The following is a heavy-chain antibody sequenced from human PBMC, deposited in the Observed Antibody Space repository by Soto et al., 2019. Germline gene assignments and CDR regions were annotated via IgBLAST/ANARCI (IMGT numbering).Heavy chain of an antibody. CDR3: TIGSWSGEVFDI. V-gene: IGHV1-69*02. J-gene: IGHJ3*02. Sequence: QVQLVQSGAEVKKPGSSVKVSCKASGGTFNTYSMFWVRQAPGQGREWRGRIIPILDVRKYAQKFQGRVRLSADKSTSTVYIELSSLRSEDTAPYYCTIGSWSGEVFDIWGQGKMVTVSS. D-gene: IGHD2-21*01. CDR1: GGTFNTYS. CDR2: IIPILDVR.